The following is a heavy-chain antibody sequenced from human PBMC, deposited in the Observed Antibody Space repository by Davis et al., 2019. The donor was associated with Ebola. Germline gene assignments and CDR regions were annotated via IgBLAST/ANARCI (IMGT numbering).Heavy chain of an antibody. V-gene: IGHV1-18*04. D-gene: IGHD1-1*01. Sequence: ASVKVSRKASGYTFTSYGISWVRQAPGQGLEWMGWISAYNGNTNYAQKLQGRVTMTTDTSTSTAYMELRGLRSDDTAVYYCANLGTTTGGFDYWGQGTLVTVSS. CDR1: GYTFTSYG. J-gene: IGHJ4*02. CDR2: ISAYNGNT. CDR3: ANLGTTTGGFDY.